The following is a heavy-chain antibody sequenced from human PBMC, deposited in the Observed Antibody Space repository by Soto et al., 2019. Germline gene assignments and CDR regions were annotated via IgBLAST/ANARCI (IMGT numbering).Heavy chain of an antibody. D-gene: IGHD4-17*01. Sequence: QVQLVESGGGVVQPGRSLRLSCAASGFTFSNYAMHWVRQAPGKGLEWVAVISYDGSNKYYADSVKGRFTISRDNSKNTLYLQMKSLRAEDTAVYYCARRPVTYYFDYWGQGTLVTVSS. J-gene: IGHJ4*02. CDR2: ISYDGSNK. V-gene: IGHV3-30-3*01. CDR1: GFTFSNYA. CDR3: ARRPVTYYFDY.